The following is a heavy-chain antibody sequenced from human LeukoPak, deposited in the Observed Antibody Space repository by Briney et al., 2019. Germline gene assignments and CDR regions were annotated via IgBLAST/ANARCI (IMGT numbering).Heavy chain of an antibody. D-gene: IGHD5-24*01. CDR3: ARVGDGYTHFFDY. Sequence: SETLSLTCTVSGGSISSYYWSWIRQPPGKGLEWIGYIYYSGSTNYNPSLKSRVTISVDTSKNQFSLKLSSVTAADTAVYYCARVGDGYTHFFDYWGQGTLVTVSS. CDR2: IYYSGST. J-gene: IGHJ4*02. CDR1: GGSISSYY. V-gene: IGHV4-59*12.